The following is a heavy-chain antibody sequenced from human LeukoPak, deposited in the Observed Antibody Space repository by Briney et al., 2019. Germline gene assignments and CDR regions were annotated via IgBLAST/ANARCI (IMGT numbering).Heavy chain of an antibody. CDR3: ARGSSDTAMAPFDY. D-gene: IGHD5-18*01. V-gene: IGHV1-69*05. CDR1: GGTFSSYA. J-gene: IGHJ4*02. CDR2: IIPIFGTA. Sequence: ASVKVSCKASGGTFSSYAISWVRQAPGQGLERMGGIIPIFGTANYAQKFQGRVTITTDESTSTAYMELSSLRSEDTAAYYCARGSSDTAMAPFDYWGQGTLVTVSS.